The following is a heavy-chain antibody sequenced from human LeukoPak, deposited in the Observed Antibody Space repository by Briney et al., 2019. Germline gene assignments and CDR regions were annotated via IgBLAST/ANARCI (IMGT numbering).Heavy chain of an antibody. Sequence: SETLSLTCTVSGGSFSSHYWSWIRQPAGKGLEWIGRMSASGGTNYNPSLKGRVTMSVDTSKNQFSLNLTSVTAADTALYYCARARQPDRGLDYWGQGTVVTVSS. CDR1: GGSFSSHY. CDR2: MSASGGT. V-gene: IGHV4-4*07. J-gene: IGHJ4*02. CDR3: ARARQPDRGLDY.